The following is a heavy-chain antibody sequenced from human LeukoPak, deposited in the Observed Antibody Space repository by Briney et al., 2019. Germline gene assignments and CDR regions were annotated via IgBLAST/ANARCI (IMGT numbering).Heavy chain of an antibody. CDR1: GFTFTNYW. CDR2: IYPGDSDT. CDR3: ARGDASMATGFNY. V-gene: IGHV5-51*01. Sequence: GESLKISCQTSGFTFTNYWIGWVRQIPGKGLEWMGIIYPGDSDTKYSPSFRGQVTMSADKSTSTAYLQWGSLKASDTAMYFCARGDASMATGFNYWGQGTLVTVSS. D-gene: IGHD6-6*01. J-gene: IGHJ4*01.